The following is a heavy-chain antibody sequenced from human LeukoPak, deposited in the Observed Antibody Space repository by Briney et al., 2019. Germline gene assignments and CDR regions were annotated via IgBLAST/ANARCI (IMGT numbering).Heavy chain of an antibody. J-gene: IGHJ4*02. Sequence: SETLSLTCTVSGYSISSGYYWGWIRQPPGKGLEWIGSIYHSGSTYYNPSLKSRVTISVDTSKNQFSLKLSSVTAADTAVYYCARLYCSSTSCYVAMYFDYWGQGTLVTVSS. V-gene: IGHV4-38-2*02. CDR3: ARLYCSSTSCYVAMYFDY. D-gene: IGHD2-2*01. CDR1: GYSISSGYY. CDR2: IYHSGST.